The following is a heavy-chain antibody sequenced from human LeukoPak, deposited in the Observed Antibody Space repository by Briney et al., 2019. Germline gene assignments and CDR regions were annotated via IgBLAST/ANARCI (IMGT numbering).Heavy chain of an antibody. V-gene: IGHV4-59*08. CDR2: IYNSGST. Sequence: SETLSLTCTVSGDSISSNYWSWIRQPPGKGLEWIGYIYNSGSTKYNPSLKSRVTISVDTSKNQFSLKLSSLTAADTAVYYCARRPYYYGSGSSIYYFDYWGPGTLVTVSS. CDR3: ARRPYYYGSGSSIYYFDY. CDR1: GDSISSNY. J-gene: IGHJ4*02. D-gene: IGHD3-10*01.